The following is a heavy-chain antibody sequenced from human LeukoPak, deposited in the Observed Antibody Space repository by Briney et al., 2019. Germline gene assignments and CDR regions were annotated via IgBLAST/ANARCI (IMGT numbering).Heavy chain of an antibody. CDR2: INPGNGNT. J-gene: IGHJ2*01. CDR3: ARDRRCSGGSCYYWYFDL. Sequence: ASVKVSCKASGYTFTSYAMHWVRQAPGQRLEWMGWINPGNGNTKYSQKFQGRVTITRDTSASTAYMELSSLRSEDTAVYYCARDRRCSGGSCYYWYFDLWGRGTLVTVSS. V-gene: IGHV1-3*01. D-gene: IGHD2-15*01. CDR1: GYTFTSYA.